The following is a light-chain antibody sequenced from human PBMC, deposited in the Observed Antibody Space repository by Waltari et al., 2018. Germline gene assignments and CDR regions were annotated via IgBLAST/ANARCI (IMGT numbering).Light chain of an antibody. V-gene: IGLV1-51*01. CDR2: DNS. CDR1: HSNIGNNY. J-gene: IGLJ3*02. Sequence: QSVLTQPPSVSAPPGQKVTISCSGSHSNIGNNYVSWYQLVPGTAPKLLIYDNSKRPSGMPDRFAGSKSGTSATLGSTGLQTGDEADYYCGTWDSGLSAGWVFGGGTKLTVL. CDR3: GTWDSGLSAGWV.